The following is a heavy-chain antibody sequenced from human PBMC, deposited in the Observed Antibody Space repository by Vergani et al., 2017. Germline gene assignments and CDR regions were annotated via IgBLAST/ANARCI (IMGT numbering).Heavy chain of an antibody. Sequence: EVQLLESGGGLVQPGGSLRLSCAASGFTFSSYWMHWVRQAPGKGLVWVSRINSDGSSTSYADSVKGRFTISRDNAKNTLYLQMNSLRAEDTAVYYCAREVGRFLEWLPPPSFYYYGMDVWGQGTTVTVSS. CDR2: INSDGSST. CDR3: AREVGRFLEWLPPPSFYYYGMDV. CDR1: GFTFSSYW. V-gene: IGHV3-74*01. D-gene: IGHD3-3*01. J-gene: IGHJ6*02.